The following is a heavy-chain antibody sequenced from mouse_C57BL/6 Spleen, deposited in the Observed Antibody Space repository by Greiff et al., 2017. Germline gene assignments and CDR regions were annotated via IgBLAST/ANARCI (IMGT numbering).Heavy chain of an antibody. V-gene: IGHV5-9-1*02. CDR3: TREAYYYAMDY. J-gene: IGHJ4*01. Sequence: EVQLVESGEGLVKPGGSLTLSCAASGFTFSSYAMSWVRQTPEKRLEWVAYISSGGDSIYYADTVKGRFTISRDNARNTLYLKMSSLKSEDTAMYYCTREAYYYAMDYWGQGTSVTVSS. D-gene: IGHD3-2*02. CDR1: GFTFSSYA. CDR2: ISSGGDSI.